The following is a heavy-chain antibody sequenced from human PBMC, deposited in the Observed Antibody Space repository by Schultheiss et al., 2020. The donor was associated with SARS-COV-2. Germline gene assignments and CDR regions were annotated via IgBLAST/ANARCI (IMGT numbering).Heavy chain of an antibody. CDR3: ARGKGVYCGGDCYRGQFDY. CDR2: ISGSGGST. CDR1: GFTFSSYA. Sequence: GGSLRLSCAASGFTFSSYAMSWVRQAPGKGLEWVSAISGSGGSTYYADSVKGRFTISRDNSKNTLYLQMNSLRAEDTAVYYCARGKGVYCGGDCYRGQFDYWGQGTLVTVSS. V-gene: IGHV3-23*01. J-gene: IGHJ4*02. D-gene: IGHD2-21*01.